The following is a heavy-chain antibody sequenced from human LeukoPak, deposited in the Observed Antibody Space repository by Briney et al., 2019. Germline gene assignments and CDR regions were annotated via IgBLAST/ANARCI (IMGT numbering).Heavy chain of an antibody. CDR1: GGSISSYY. Sequence: PSETLSLTCTVSGGSISSYYWSWIRQPAGKGLEWIGRIYISGSTSYNPSLKSRVTLSLDTSKTQVSLKLNSVTAADTAVYYCARDTGSYGWFDYWGQGTLVTVSS. CDR3: ARDTGSYGWFDY. CDR2: IYISGST. D-gene: IGHD3-16*01. J-gene: IGHJ4*02. V-gene: IGHV4-4*07.